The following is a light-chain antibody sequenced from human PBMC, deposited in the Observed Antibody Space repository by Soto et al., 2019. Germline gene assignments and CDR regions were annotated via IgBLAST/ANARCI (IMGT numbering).Light chain of an antibody. V-gene: IGLV2-11*01. CDR3: CSYAGTNTLI. Sequence: QSVLTQPRSVSGSPGQSVTISCTGSSSDVGGYNYVSWYQQHPGKPPKLVIYDVIKRPSGVPDRFSGSKSDNTASLTISGLQAEDEADYYCCSYAGTNTLIFGGGTQLTVL. CDR2: DVI. CDR1: SSDVGGYNY. J-gene: IGLJ2*01.